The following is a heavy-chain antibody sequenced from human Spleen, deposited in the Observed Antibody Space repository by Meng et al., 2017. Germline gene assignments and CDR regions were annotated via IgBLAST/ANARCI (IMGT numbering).Heavy chain of an antibody. V-gene: IGHV3-7*01. Sequence: GESLKISCAASGFIFSGYEMNWVRQAPGKGLEWVANIKQDGGEKYYVDSVKGRFTISRDNAKNSLYLQMNSLRAEDTAVYYCARCDEDYSGNYPDVFDIWGQGTMVTVSS. CDR3: ARCDEDYSGNYPDVFDI. CDR2: IKQDGGEK. D-gene: IGHD1-26*01. CDR1: GFIFSGYE. J-gene: IGHJ3*02.